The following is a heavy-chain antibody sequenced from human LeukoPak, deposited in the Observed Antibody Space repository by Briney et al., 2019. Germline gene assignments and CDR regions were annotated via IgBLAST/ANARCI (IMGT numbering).Heavy chain of an antibody. CDR1: GGSISTYY. CDR2: INHSGST. Sequence: PSETLSLTCTVSGGSISTYYWSWIRRPPGKGLEWIGEINHSGSTNYNPSLKSRVTISVDTSKNQFSLKLSSVTAADTAVYYCARGSSIVVVPAAHNWFDPWGQGTLVTVSS. D-gene: IGHD2-2*01. CDR3: ARGSSIVVVPAAHNWFDP. J-gene: IGHJ5*02. V-gene: IGHV4-34*01.